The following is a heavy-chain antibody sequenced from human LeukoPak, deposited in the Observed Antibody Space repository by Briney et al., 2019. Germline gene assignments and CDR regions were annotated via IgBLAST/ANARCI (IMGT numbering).Heavy chain of an antibody. CDR1: GFTFSSYW. J-gene: IGHJ3*02. CDR3: ARDLAGPPQEAFDI. V-gene: IGHV3-7*01. Sequence: GGSLRLSCAASGFTFSSYWMSWVRQAPGKGLQWVANIRQDGSEKYYVDSVRGRFTISRDNAENSLFLQMNSLRAEDTAVYYCARDLAGPPQEAFDIWGQGTMVTVS. CDR2: IRQDGSEK.